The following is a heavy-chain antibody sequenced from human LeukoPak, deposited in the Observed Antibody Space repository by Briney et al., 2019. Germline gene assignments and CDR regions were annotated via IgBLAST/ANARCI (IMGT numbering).Heavy chain of an antibody. CDR1: GFTFSSYR. D-gene: IGHD3-10*01. CDR2: ISSSSSYI. CDR3: AKDGGRLLWFAARSFDY. Sequence: GGSLRLSCAASGFTFSSYRMNWVRQAPGKGLEWVSSISSSSSYIYYADSVKGRFTISRDNSKNTLYLQMNSLRAEDTAVYYCAKDGGRLLWFAARSFDYWGQGTLVTVSS. V-gene: IGHV3-21*04. J-gene: IGHJ4*02.